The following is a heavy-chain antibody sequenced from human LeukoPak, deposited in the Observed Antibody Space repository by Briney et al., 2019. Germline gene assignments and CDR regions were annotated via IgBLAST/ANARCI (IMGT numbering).Heavy chain of an antibody. CDR3: ARDYGAQLE. J-gene: IGHJ4*02. V-gene: IGHV4-39*01. CDR2: IYYSGST. D-gene: IGHD4-17*01. CDR1: GGSLSSSRYY. Sequence: PSETLSLTRTVSGGSLSSSRYYWGWIRQPPGKGLEWIGSIYYSGSTYYNPSLKSRVTISVDTSKNQFSLKLSSVTAADTAVYYCARDYGAQLEWGQGTLVTVSS.